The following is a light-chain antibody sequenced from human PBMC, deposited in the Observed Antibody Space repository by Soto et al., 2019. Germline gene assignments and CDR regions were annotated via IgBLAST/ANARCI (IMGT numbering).Light chain of an antibody. V-gene: IGLV1-40*01. CDR1: SSNIGAGYD. J-gene: IGLJ2*01. CDR2: GDS. Sequence: QSVLTQPPSVSGAPGQRVIISCTGSSSNIGAGYDVHWYQQLPGTAPKLLIYGDSNRPSGVPDRFSGSKSGTSASLAITGLQAEDEADYYCQSYDSSLSGSDVVFGGGTKLTVL. CDR3: QSYDSSLSGSDVV.